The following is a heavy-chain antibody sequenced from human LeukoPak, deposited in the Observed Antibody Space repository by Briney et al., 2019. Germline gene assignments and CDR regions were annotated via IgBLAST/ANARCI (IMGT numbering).Heavy chain of an antibody. V-gene: IGHV3-43*02. J-gene: IGHJ3*02. Sequence: GGSLRLSCEASGFTFDDYAMHWVRQAPGKGLEWVSLISGDGGRTYYADSVKGRFTISRDNSKNSLYLQMNSLRTEDTALYYCAKDIKELDAFDIWGQGTMVTVSS. CDR2: ISGDGGRT. CDR3: AKDIKELDAFDI. CDR1: GFTFDDYA. D-gene: IGHD1-7*01.